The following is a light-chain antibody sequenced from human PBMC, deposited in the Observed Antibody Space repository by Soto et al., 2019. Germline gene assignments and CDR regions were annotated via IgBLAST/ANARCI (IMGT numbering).Light chain of an antibody. CDR2: GAS. CDR1: QTVDNN. V-gene: IGKV3-15*01. Sequence: EIAMTQSPVTLSVSPGEGATLSCRASQTVDNNLAWYQKKPGQAPRLLIFGASTRATGIPARFSGVGSGTEFTLTISSLQSEDFADYYCQQYNNWTLTFGGGTKVEIK. CDR3: QQYNNWTLT. J-gene: IGKJ4*01.